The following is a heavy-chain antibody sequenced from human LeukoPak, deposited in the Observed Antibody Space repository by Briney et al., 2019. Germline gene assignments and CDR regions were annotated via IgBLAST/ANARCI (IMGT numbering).Heavy chain of an antibody. J-gene: IGHJ6*02. CDR3: ARVFGRYQEAMDV. CDR1: SDSVITDDYY. V-gene: IGHV4-39*07. D-gene: IGHD3-16*02. Sequence: PSETLSLTCIVSSDSVITDDYYWGWVRQPPGKGLEWLGSTYRIPPPKSPVPISVDTSRNQFSLRLSSVTAADTAVYFCARVFGRYQEAMDVWGQGTTVTVSS. CDR2: GST.